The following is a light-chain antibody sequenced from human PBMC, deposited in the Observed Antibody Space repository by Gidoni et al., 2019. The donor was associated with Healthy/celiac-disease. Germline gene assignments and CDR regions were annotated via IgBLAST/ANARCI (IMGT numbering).Light chain of an antibody. Sequence: DIVTTQSPLSLPVTPGEPASISCRSSQSLPHSNGYNYLDWYLQKPGQSQQLLIYLGSSRASGVPDRFSGSGSGTDFTLKISRVEAEDVGVYYCMQDLQTPLTFGGGTKVEIK. V-gene: IGKV2-28*01. CDR3: MQDLQTPLT. J-gene: IGKJ4*01. CDR1: QSLPHSNGYNY. CDR2: LGS.